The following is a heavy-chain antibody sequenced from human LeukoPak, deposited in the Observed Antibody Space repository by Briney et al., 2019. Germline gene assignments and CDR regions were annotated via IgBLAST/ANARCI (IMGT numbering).Heavy chain of an antibody. CDR3: ERGLRAYYYYGMDV. D-gene: IGHD3-3*01. J-gene: IGHJ6*02. CDR1: GFTFSNYA. CDR2: ISSNGGST. Sequence: GGSLRLSCAASGFTFSNYAMHWVRQAPGEGLEYVSAISSNGGSTYYADSVKGRFTISRDNSKNTLFLQMGSLRVEDMAVYYFERGLRAYYYYGMDVWGQGTTVTVSS. V-gene: IGHV3-64*02.